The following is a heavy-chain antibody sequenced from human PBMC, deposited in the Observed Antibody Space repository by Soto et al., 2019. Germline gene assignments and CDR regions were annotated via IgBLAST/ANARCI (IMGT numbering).Heavy chain of an antibody. CDR1: GFTFSSYA. Sequence: GGSLRLSCAASGFTFSSYAMSWVRQAPGKGLEWVSAISGSGGSTYYADSVKGRFTISRDNSKNTLYLQMNSLRAEDTAVYYCAKDLTYYYDSSGYTVDYWGQGTLVTVSS. V-gene: IGHV3-23*01. J-gene: IGHJ4*02. D-gene: IGHD3-22*01. CDR2: ISGSGGST. CDR3: AKDLTYYYDSSGYTVDY.